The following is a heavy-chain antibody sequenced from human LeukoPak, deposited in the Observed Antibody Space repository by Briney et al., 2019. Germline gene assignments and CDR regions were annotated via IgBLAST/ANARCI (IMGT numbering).Heavy chain of an antibody. CDR1: GVTLSNYA. Sequence: GGSLRLSCVASGVTLSNYAMSWARQAPGKGLEWVSGISSSGSGGNTYYADSVKGRFTISRDNAKNSLFLQMNSLRAEDTAVYYCARDGGSSYSYGLDYWGQGTLLTVSS. V-gene: IGHV3-23*01. D-gene: IGHD3-10*01. CDR2: ISSSGSGGNT. J-gene: IGHJ4*02. CDR3: ARDGGSSYSYGLDY.